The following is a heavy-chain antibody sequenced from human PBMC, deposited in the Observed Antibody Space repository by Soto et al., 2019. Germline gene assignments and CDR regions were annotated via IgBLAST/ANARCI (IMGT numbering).Heavy chain of an antibody. D-gene: IGHD4-17*01. Sequence: SETLSLTCTVSGGSISSYYWSWIRQPPGKGLEWIGYIYYSGSTNYNPSPKSRVTISVDTSKNQFSLKLSSVTAADTAVYYWARPSGHFYGDEEGYGAFDIWGQGTMVTVSS. CDR1: GGSISSYY. J-gene: IGHJ3*02. V-gene: IGHV4-59*08. CDR2: IYYSGST. CDR3: ARPSGHFYGDEEGYGAFDI.